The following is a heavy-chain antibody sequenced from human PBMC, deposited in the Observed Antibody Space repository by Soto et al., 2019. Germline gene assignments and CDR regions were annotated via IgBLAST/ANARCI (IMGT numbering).Heavy chain of an antibody. V-gene: IGHV4-34*01. CDR1: GGSFSVYY. Sequence: PSETLPLTCAVYGGSFSVYYWSWIRQPPGKGLEWIGEINHSGSTNYNPSLKSRVTISVDTSKNQFSLKLSSVTAADTAVYYCARENYDSSGYCDAFDIWGQGTMVTVSS. J-gene: IGHJ3*02. CDR3: ARENYDSSGYCDAFDI. D-gene: IGHD3-22*01. CDR2: INHSGST.